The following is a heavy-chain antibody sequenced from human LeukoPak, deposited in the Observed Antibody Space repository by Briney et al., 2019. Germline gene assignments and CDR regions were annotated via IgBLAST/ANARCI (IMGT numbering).Heavy chain of an antibody. CDR2: IYTSGST. J-gene: IGHJ6*03. Sequence: SETLSLTCTVSGGSISNYYWNWVRQPAGMGLEWLGRIYTSGSTNYNPSLKSRVTMSVDTSKNQFSLKLSSVTAADTAVYYCARYSNPVPYYYYYMDVWGKGTTVTVSS. V-gene: IGHV4-4*07. D-gene: IGHD4-11*01. CDR1: GGSISNYY. CDR3: ARYSNPVPYYYYYMDV.